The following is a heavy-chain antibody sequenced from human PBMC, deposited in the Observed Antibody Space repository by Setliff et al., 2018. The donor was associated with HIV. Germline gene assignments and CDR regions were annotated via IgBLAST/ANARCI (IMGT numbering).Heavy chain of an antibody. CDR3: ARGCEGGMDY. Sequence: ASVKVSCKASGYTFTRYFMHCVRQAPGQGLEWLGMINPSGGSTWYAQKFQGRVTMTGDTSTNTLYMELSSLRSEDTAVYYCARGCEGGMDYWGQGTLVTVSS. J-gene: IGHJ4*02. CDR1: GYTFTRYF. V-gene: IGHV1-46*01. CDR2: INPSGGST.